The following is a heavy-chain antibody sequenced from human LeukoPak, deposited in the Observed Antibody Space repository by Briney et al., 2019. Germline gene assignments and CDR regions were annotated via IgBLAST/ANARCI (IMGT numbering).Heavy chain of an antibody. V-gene: IGHV1-2*02. CDR2: VNPNSGGT. J-gene: IGHJ4*02. D-gene: IGHD3-22*01. CDR1: GYTFTGYY. CDR3: ASLRYYYDSSGHDY. Sequence: WASVKVSCTASGYTFTGYYMHWVRQAPGQGLEWMGWVNPNSGGTNYPQKFQGRVTMTRDTSISTAYMELSRLRSDDTAVYYCASLRYYYDSSGHDYWGQGTLVTVSS.